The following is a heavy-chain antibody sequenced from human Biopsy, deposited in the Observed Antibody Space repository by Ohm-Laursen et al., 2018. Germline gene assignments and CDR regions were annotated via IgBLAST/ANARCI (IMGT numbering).Heavy chain of an antibody. J-gene: IGHJ6*02. CDR1: GGSISSDY. D-gene: IGHD3-22*01. V-gene: IGHV4-59*12. Sequence: SETLSLTCAVSGGSISSDYWSWIRQTPGKGLEWIGHISDRGTTNSNPSLKSRVTISVDTSKNQFSLKVRSVTAADTAVYYCVRGVDYYDPYHYYALDVWGQGTTVTVSS. CDR2: ISDRGTT. CDR3: VRGVDYYDPYHYYALDV.